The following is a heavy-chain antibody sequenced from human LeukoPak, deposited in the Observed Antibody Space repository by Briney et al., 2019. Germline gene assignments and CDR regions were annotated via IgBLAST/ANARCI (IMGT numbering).Heavy chain of an antibody. V-gene: IGHV3-30*18. CDR1: GFTFSSYG. CDR2: ISYDGSNK. CDR3: AKDRKKGSTRRPLPADY. Sequence: GRSLRLTCAASGFTFSSYGMHWVRQAPGKGLEWVAVISYDGSNKYYADSVKGRFTIPRDNSKNTLYLQMNSLRAEDTAVYYCAKDRKKGSTRRPLPADYWGQGTLVTVSS. D-gene: IGHD1-1*01. J-gene: IGHJ4*02.